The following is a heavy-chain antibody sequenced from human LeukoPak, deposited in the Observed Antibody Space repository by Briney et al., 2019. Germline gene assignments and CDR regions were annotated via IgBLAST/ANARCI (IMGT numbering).Heavy chain of an antibody. D-gene: IGHD2-2*01. CDR1: GYRFTSNW. CDR3: ARHAGYCSTTSCSWGSWFDP. CDR2: IYPADSDT. Sequence: GESLKISCKGSGYRFTSNWIGWVRQMPGKGLEWMGIIYPADSDTRYSPSFQGQVTISADRSISTAYLQWSSLKASDTAMYYCARHAGYCSTTSCSWGSWFDPWGQGTLVSVSS. J-gene: IGHJ5*02. V-gene: IGHV5-51*01.